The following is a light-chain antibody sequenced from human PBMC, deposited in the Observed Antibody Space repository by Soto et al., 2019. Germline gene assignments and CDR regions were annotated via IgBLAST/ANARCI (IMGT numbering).Light chain of an antibody. CDR2: WAS. J-gene: IGKJ4*01. CDR1: QSVLYDSNNKNY. CDR3: QQYYSLPLT. Sequence: DIAMSQSPDSLAASLGERATINCKSSQSVLYDSNNKNYLAWYQQKPGQPPKLLIYWASMRESGVPDRFSGSGSGTDFTLTITSLQAEDVAVYYCQQYYSLPLTFGGGTKVEIK. V-gene: IGKV4-1*01.